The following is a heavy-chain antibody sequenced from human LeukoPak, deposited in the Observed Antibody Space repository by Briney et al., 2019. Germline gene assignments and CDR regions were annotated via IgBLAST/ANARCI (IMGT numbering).Heavy chain of an antibody. D-gene: IGHD5-12*01. CDR3: AKEYSGYDFDS. J-gene: IGHJ4*02. Sequence: GGTLSLSCTASGFTLRSYDISWDRQRQPQGLDRVAAISGSGVNSYYAESVRGRFTISRDNSQNTRYLQMDSLRAEDTALYYCAKEYSGYDFDSWGQGTLVTVSS. CDR2: ISGSGVNS. CDR1: GFTLRSYD. V-gene: IGHV3-23*01.